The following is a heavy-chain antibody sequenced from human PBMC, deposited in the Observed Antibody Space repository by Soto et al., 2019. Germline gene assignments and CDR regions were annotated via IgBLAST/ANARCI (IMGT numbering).Heavy chain of an antibody. CDR2: ISSSSSTI. D-gene: IGHD2-8*01. J-gene: IGHJ4*02. V-gene: IGHV3-48*02. Sequence: GGSLRLSCAASGFTFSSYSMNWVRQAPGKGLEWVSYISSSSSTIYYADSVKGRFTISRDNAKNSLYLQMNSLRDEDTAVYYCAREDCTNGVCYSDYWGQGTLVTVSS. CDR3: AREDCTNGVCYSDY. CDR1: GFTFSSYS.